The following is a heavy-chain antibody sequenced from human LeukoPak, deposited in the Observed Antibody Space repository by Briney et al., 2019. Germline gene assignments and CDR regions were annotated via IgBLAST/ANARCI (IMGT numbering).Heavy chain of an antibody. CDR2: IGTAGDT. CDR3: AKKRVDDRPPLH. J-gene: IGHJ4*02. V-gene: IGHV3-13*01. D-gene: IGHD6-25*01. Sequence: PGGSLRLSCAASGFTFSSYDMHWVRQATGKGLEWVSAIGTAGDTYYPGSVKGRFTISRDNSKSTLYLQMNSLRDDDTAVYYCAKKRVDDRPPLHWGQGTLVTVSS. CDR1: GFTFSSYD.